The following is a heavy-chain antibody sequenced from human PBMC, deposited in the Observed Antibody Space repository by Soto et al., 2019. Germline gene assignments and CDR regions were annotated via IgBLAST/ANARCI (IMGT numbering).Heavy chain of an antibody. CDR2: ISYDGSNK. Sequence: QVQVVESGGGVVQPGRSLRLSCAASGFTFSSYGMHWVRQAPGKGLEWVAVISYDGSNKYYADSVKGRFTISRDNSKNTLYLQMNSLRAEDTAVYYCAKDNYEGATVYWGQGTLVTVSS. D-gene: IGHD1-26*01. CDR1: GFTFSSYG. V-gene: IGHV3-30*18. J-gene: IGHJ4*02. CDR3: AKDNYEGATVY.